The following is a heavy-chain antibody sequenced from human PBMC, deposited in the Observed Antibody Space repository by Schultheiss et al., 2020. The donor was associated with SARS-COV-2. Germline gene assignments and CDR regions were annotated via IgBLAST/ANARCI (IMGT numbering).Heavy chain of an antibody. CDR3: ATRLGAWGMDV. J-gene: IGHJ6*02. CDR2: INPNSGGT. D-gene: IGHD3-16*01. Sequence: ASVKVSCKASGYTFTGYYMHWVRQAPGQGLEWMGRINPNSGGTNYAQKFQGRVTMTEDTSTDTAYMELSSLRSEDTAVYYCATRLGAWGMDVWGQGTTVTVSS. V-gene: IGHV1-2*06. CDR1: GYTFTGYY.